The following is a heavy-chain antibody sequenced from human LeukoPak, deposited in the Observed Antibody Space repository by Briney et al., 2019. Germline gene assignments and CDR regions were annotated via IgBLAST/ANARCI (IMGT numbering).Heavy chain of an antibody. CDR3: ALNRGSGWYFHY. Sequence: GGSLRLSCAASGFMFTSYWMSWVRQAPGKGLEWVANINQDGGAKYYVDSVKGRFTISRDNSKNTLYLQMNSLRAEDTAVYYCALNRGSGWYFHYWGQGTLVTVSS. D-gene: IGHD6-19*01. CDR2: INQDGGAK. J-gene: IGHJ4*02. CDR1: GFMFTSYW. V-gene: IGHV3-7*01.